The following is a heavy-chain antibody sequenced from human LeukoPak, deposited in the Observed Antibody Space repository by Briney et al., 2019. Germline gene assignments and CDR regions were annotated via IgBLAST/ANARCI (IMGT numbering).Heavy chain of an antibody. CDR1: GGSISRSSYH. CDR2: IYYSGST. V-gene: IGHV4-39*01. D-gene: IGHD1-26*01. J-gene: IGHJ4*02. Sequence: SETLSLTCTVSGGSISRSSYHWGWIRQPPGKGLEWIGSIYYSGSTYYNPSLESRVTISVDTSKNQFSLKLNSVTAADTAVYYCASVRSGSHYFDYWGQGTLVTVSS. CDR3: ASVRSGSHYFDY.